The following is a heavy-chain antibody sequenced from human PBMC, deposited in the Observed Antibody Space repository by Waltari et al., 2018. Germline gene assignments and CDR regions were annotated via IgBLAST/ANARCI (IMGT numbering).Heavy chain of an antibody. CDR3: AKGDSGSYYWYFDY. J-gene: IGHJ4*02. D-gene: IGHD1-26*01. V-gene: IGHV3-23*01. CDR2: ISGKCGDI. Sequence: EVQVLESGGGLVQPGGSLRLSCAASGFTFSSYAMYWVRQAPGKGLEWGSTISGKCGDIFYADSVKGRFTISRDNSKNTLYLQMNSLRAEDTAVYFCAKGDSGSYYWYFDYWGQGTLVTVSS. CDR1: GFTFSSYA.